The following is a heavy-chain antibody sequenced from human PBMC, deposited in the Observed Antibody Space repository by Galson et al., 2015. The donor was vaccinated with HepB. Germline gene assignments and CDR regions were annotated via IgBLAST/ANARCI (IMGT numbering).Heavy chain of an antibody. CDR2: ISYDGSNK. CDR3: ARENSSGWYGEPQKYYFDY. CDR1: GFTFSSYA. Sequence: SLRLSCAASGFTFSSYAMHWVRQAPGKGLEWVAVISYDGSNKYYADSVKGRFTISRDNSKNTLYLQMNSLRAEDTAVYYCARENSSGWYGEPQKYYFDYWGQGTLVTVSS. V-gene: IGHV3-30*04. J-gene: IGHJ4*02. D-gene: IGHD6-19*01.